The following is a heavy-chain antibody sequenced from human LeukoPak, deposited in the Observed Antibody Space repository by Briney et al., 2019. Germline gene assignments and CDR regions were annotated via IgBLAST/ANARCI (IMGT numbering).Heavy chain of an antibody. D-gene: IGHD3-9*01. CDR1: GFTFSSYS. CDR3: AKETYDILTGYPYYFDY. J-gene: IGHJ4*02. CDR2: IGGSGGST. V-gene: IGHV3-23*01. Sequence: GGSLRLSCAASGFTFSSYSMNWVRQAPGKGLEWVSTIGGSGGSTYYADSVKGRFTISRDNSKNTLYLQMNSLRAEDTAVYYCAKETYDILTGYPYYFDYWGQGTLVTVSS.